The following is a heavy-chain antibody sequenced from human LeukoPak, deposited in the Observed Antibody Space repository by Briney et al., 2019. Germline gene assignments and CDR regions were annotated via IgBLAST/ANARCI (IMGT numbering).Heavy chain of an antibody. CDR2: ISRSGGRT. D-gene: IGHD5-24*01. CDR1: GFTFSRYA. J-gene: IGHJ4*02. Sequence: GGSLRLSCAASGFTFSRYAMSWVRQGPGKGREWGSAISRSGGRTYYADSVKGRFTISRDNSKRTPYLQMNSLRAENTAVYYCAKRNRWLQLRGFDYWGQGTLVTVSS. CDR3: AKRNRWLQLRGFDY. V-gene: IGHV3-23*01.